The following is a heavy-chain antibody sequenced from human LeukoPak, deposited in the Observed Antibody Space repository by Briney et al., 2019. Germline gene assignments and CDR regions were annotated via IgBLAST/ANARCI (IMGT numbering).Heavy chain of an antibody. J-gene: IGHJ6*02. V-gene: IGHV1-69*04. CDR1: GGTFSSYA. CDR3: ARDNIYCSGGSCSQGRGYYYGMDV. CDR2: IIPILGIA. D-gene: IGHD2-15*01. Sequence: ASVKVSCKASGGTFSSYAISWVRQAPGQGLEWMGRIIPILGIANYAQKFQGRVTITADKSTSTAYMELSSLRSEDTAVYYCARDNIYCSGGSCSQGRGYYYGMDVWGQGTTVTVSS.